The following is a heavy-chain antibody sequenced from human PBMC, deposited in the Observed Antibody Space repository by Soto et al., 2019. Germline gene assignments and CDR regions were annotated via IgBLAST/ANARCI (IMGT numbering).Heavy chain of an antibody. Sequence: GASVKVSCKASGYTFTSYDINWVRQATGQGLEWMGWMNPSSGNTGYAQKFQGRVTMTRNTSISTAYMELSSLRSEDTAVYYCARGPRWKQWLIYWGQGTQVTVSS. V-gene: IGHV1-8*01. CDR3: ARGPRWKQWLIY. CDR2: MNPSSGNT. CDR1: GYTFTSYD. J-gene: IGHJ4*02. D-gene: IGHD5-12*01.